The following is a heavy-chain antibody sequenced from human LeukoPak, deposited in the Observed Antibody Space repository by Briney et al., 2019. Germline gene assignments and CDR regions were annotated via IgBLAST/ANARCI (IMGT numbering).Heavy chain of an antibody. V-gene: IGHV3-7*01. CDR3: ARDHVAMGSNYCYYGMDV. J-gene: IGHJ6*02. CDR1: GFTFSSYW. CDR2: IKQDGSEK. D-gene: IGHD5-12*01. Sequence: GGSLRLSCAASGFTFSSYWMSWVRQAPGKGLEWVANIKQDGSEKYYVDSVKGRFTISRDNAKNSLYLQMNSLRAEDTAVYYCARDHVAMGSNYCYYGMDVWGQGTTVTVSS.